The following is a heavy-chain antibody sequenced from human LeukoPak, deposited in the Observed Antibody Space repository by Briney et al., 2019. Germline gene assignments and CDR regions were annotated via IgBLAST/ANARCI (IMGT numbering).Heavy chain of an antibody. V-gene: IGHV3-13*05. CDR2: IGTAGDP. Sequence: GGSLRLSCVASGFTFSSYDMHWVRQATGKGLEWVSCIGTAGDPSYPGSVKGRFTISRDNAKNSLFLQMNSLRAEDTAVYYCARGPASIAAAGIAEYFQHWGQGTLVTVST. CDR3: ARGPASIAAAGIAEYFQH. D-gene: IGHD6-13*01. CDR1: GFTFSSYD. J-gene: IGHJ1*01.